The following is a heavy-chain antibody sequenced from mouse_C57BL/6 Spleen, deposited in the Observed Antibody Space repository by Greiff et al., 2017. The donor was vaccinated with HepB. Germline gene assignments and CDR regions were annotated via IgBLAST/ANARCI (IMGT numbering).Heavy chain of an antibody. CDR1: GYTFTSYW. CDR2: IHPNSGST. D-gene: IGHD1-1*01. Sequence: QVQLQQPGAELVKPGASVKLSCKASGYTFTSYWMHWVKQRPGQGLEWIGMIHPNSGSTNYNEKFKSKATLTVDKSSSTTYMQRSSLTSEDSAVYYCARDGSSPFDYWGQGTTLTVSS. J-gene: IGHJ2*01. CDR3: ARDGSSPFDY. V-gene: IGHV1-64*01.